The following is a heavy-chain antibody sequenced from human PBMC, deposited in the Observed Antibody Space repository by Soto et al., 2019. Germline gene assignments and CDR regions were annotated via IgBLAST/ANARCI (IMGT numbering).Heavy chain of an antibody. D-gene: IGHD2-2*01. V-gene: IGHV1-69*13. CDR1: GGTFSSYA. J-gene: IGHJ4*02. CDR3: AREGVGYCSSTSCSNYFDY. CDR2: IIPIFGTA. Sequence: ASVKVFCKASGGTFSSYAISWVRQAPGQGLEWMGGIIPIFGTANYAQKFQGRVTITADESTSTAYMELSSLRSEDTAVYYCAREGVGYCSSTSCSNYFDYWGQGTLVTVSS.